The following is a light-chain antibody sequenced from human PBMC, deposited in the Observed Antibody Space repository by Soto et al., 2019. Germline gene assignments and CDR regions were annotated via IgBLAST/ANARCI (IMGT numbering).Light chain of an antibody. J-gene: IGLJ1*01. Sequence: QSVLTQPASVSGSPGQSITISCTGTSSDVGAYNYVSWYQRHPGRAPKLMIYEVTTRPSGVSNRFSGSKSGNTASLTISGLQAEDEADYFCSSYTSTNTLVFGTGTKGTV. CDR1: SSDVGAYNY. V-gene: IGLV2-14*01. CDR3: SSYTSTNTLV. CDR2: EVT.